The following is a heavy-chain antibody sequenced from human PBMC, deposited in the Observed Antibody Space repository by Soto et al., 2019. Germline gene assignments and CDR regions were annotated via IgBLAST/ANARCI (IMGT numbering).Heavy chain of an antibody. D-gene: IGHD3-9*01. V-gene: IGHV1-69*04. CDR2: IIPILGIA. J-gene: IGHJ6*02. Sequence: SVKVSCKASGGTFSSYTISWVRQAPGQGLEWMGRIIPILGIANYAQKFQGRVTITRDTSASTAYMELSSLRSEDTAVYYCARDSRYFDYNMDVWGQGTTVTVSS. CDR3: ARDSRYFDYNMDV. CDR1: GGTFSSYT.